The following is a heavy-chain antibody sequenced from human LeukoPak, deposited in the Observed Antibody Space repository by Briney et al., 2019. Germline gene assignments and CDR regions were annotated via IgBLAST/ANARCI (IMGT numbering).Heavy chain of an antibody. J-gene: IGHJ4*02. Sequence: GGSLRLSCAASGFTFSSYAMSWVRQAPGKGLEWVSAISGSGGSTYYADSVKGRFTISRDNSKNTLYLQMNSLRAEDTAVYYCTTDSHGSGSFLDYWGQGTLVTVSS. CDR1: GFTFSSYA. D-gene: IGHD3-10*01. CDR3: TTDSHGSGSFLDY. CDR2: ISGSGGST. V-gene: IGHV3-23*01.